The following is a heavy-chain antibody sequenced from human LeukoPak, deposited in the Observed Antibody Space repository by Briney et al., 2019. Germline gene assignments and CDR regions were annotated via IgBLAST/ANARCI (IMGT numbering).Heavy chain of an antibody. Sequence: SETLSPTCPVPGGSISHYYWSWIRQSPGKGLEWIGYIYYFGTTNYARSLKSRVTRSVDTCRNQFSLQLRSVTAADTAVYYCAREDPQTTVPEGMDVWGQGTTVIVSS. V-gene: IGHV4-59*01. J-gene: IGHJ6*02. CDR2: IYYFGTT. D-gene: IGHD4-17*01. CDR1: GGSISHYY. CDR3: AREDPQTTVPEGMDV.